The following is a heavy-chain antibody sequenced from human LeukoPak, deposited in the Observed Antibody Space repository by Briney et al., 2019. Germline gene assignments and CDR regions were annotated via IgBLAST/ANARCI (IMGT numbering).Heavy chain of an antibody. D-gene: IGHD4-17*01. CDR1: GFTFSSYA. J-gene: IGHJ4*02. Sequence: GGSLRLSCAASGFTFSSYAMSWVRQAPGKGLEWVSAISGSGGSTYYADSVKGRFTISRDNSKNTLYLQMNSLRAEDTAVYSCAKPLLYGDYVSYFDYWGQGTLVTVSS. V-gene: IGHV3-23*01. CDR3: AKPLLYGDYVSYFDY. CDR2: ISGSGGST.